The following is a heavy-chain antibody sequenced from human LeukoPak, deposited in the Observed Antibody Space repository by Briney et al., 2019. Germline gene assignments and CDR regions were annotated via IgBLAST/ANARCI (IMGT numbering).Heavy chain of an antibody. V-gene: IGHV5-51*01. CDR2: VHPGDSAT. J-gene: IGHJ4*02. CDR3: ARHSGTYVFEY. CDR1: GYGFTTYW. Sequence: GESLKISCKGSGYGFTTYWIGWVRQMPGKGLEWMGSVHPGDSATRYSPSFQGQVTISADKSTITAYLQWSSLKASDTAMYYCARHSGTYVFEYWGQGGLVTVSS. D-gene: IGHD3-16*01.